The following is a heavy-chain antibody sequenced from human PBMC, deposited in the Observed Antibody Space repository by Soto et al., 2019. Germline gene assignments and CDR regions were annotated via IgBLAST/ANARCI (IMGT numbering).Heavy chain of an antibody. CDR1: AATFTSYY. J-gene: IGHJ6*02. Sequence: ASVKVSCKAPAATFTSYYIHWGRQAPGHGLEWMGIINPNGGSTRFAQTFQGRITMTRDTSTSTVYMELSSLRSEDTAVYYCARDRAYYDSSGYYLFPSMDVWGQGTTVTVSS. V-gene: IGHV1-46*01. D-gene: IGHD3-22*01. CDR2: INPNGGST. CDR3: ARDRAYYDSSGYYLFPSMDV.